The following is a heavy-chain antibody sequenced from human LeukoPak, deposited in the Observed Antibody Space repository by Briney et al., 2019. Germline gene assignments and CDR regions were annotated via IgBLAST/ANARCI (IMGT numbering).Heavy chain of an antibody. D-gene: IGHD6-13*01. V-gene: IGHV1-24*01. CDR2: FDPEDGET. CDR1: GYTLTELS. CDR3: ATVNSWYGPEYFQH. J-gene: IGHJ1*01. Sequence: ASVKVSCKVSGYTLTELSMHWVRQAPGKGLEWMGGFDPEDGETIYAQKFQGRVTMTEDTSTDTAYMELSSLRSEDTAVYYCATVNSWYGPEYFQHWGQGTLVTVSS.